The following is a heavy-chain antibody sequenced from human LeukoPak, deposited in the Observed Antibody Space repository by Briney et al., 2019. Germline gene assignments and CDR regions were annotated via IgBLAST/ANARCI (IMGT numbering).Heavy chain of an antibody. Sequence: GRSLRLSCAASGFTFSSYGMHWVRQAPGKGLVWVAVIWYDGSNKYYADSVKGRFTISRDNSKNTLYLQMNSLRAEDTAVYYCARDPDYGDERSFDYWGQGTLVTVSS. CDR3: ARDPDYGDERSFDY. V-gene: IGHV3-33*01. J-gene: IGHJ4*02. CDR2: IWYDGSNK. D-gene: IGHD4-17*01. CDR1: GFTFSSYG.